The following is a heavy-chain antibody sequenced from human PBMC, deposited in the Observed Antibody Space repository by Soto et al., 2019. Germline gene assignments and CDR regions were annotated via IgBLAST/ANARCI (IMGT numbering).Heavy chain of an antibody. CDR3: ARIHFGDEPSYYYYGMDV. Sequence: SETLSLTCTVSGESIIGIYHWAWIRQPPGRSLEWIASIFHTGTTYYTPSLKSRVTISVDTSKNQFSLRLSSVTAADTAVYYCARIHFGDEPSYYYYGMDVWGQGTTVTVSS. D-gene: IGHD4-17*01. J-gene: IGHJ6*02. V-gene: IGHV4-38-2*02. CDR2: IFHTGTT. CDR1: GESIIGIYH.